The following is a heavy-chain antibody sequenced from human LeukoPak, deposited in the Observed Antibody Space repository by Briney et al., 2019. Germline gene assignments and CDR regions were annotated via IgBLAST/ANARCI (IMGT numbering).Heavy chain of an antibody. J-gene: IGHJ4*02. CDR3: ARLTYDIFTGYHHACFDY. D-gene: IGHD3-9*01. Sequence: PSETLSLTCTVSGGSVSSSSYYWGWIRQPPGKGLEWIGIMYYSGTTYYNPSLKSRVTISVDTSKNQFSLKLSSVTAADTAVYYCARLTYDIFTGYHHACFDYWGLGTLVTVSS. CDR2: MYYSGTT. CDR1: GGSVSSSSYY. V-gene: IGHV4-39*01.